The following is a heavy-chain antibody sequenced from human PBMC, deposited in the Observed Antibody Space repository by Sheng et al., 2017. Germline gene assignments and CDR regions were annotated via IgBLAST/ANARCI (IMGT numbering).Heavy chain of an antibody. D-gene: IGHD1-1*01. CDR1: GGTFSSYT. V-gene: IGHV1-69*02. J-gene: IGHJ6*03. Sequence: QVQLVQSGAEVKKPGSSVKVSCKASGGTFSSYTISWVRQAPGQGLEWMGRIIPILGIANYAQKFQGRVTITADKSTSTAYMELSSLRSEDTAVYYCARNLVERYSYYYMDVWGKGTTVTVSS. CDR2: IIPILGIA. CDR3: ARNLVERYSYYYMDV.